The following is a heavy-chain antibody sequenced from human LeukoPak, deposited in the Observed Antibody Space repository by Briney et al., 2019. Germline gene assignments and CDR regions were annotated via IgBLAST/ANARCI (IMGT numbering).Heavy chain of an antibody. CDR3: ARPKIAVAGQGFDY. CDR1: GGSISSYY. Sequence: SETLSLTCTVSGGSISSYYWSWIRQPPGKGLEWIGEINHSGSTNYNLSLKSRVTISVDTSKNQFSLKLSSVTAADTAVYYCARPKIAVAGQGFDYWGQGTLVTVSS. D-gene: IGHD6-19*01. V-gene: IGHV4-34*01. J-gene: IGHJ4*02. CDR2: INHSGST.